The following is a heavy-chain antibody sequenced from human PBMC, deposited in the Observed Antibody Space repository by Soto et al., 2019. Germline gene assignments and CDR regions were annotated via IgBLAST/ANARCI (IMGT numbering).Heavy chain of an antibody. CDR1: GGSISSSSYY. Sequence: SETLSLTCTVFGGSISSSSYYGGWIRHPPGKGLEWIGNIYYRGSTNYNPSLKSRVTISVDTSKTQFSLKMSSVTAADSAVYYCARGIGYYCEHWGQGNLVTVS. V-gene: IGHV4-39*01. D-gene: IGHD5-12*01. J-gene: IGHJ4*02. CDR2: IYYRGST. CDR3: ARGIGYYCEH.